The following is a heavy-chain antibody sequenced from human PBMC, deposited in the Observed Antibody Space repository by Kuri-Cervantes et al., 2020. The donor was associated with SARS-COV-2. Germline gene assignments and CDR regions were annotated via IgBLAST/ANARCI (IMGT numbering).Heavy chain of an antibody. J-gene: IGHJ4*02. V-gene: IGHV3-9*01. Sequence: SLKISCTASGFTFGDYAMSWVRQAPGKGLEWVSGISWNSGSIGYADSVKGRFIISRDNAKNSLYLQMNSLRAEDTALYYCAKDIDTASVVVPAAINFDYWGQGTLVTVSS. CDR2: ISWNSGSI. CDR1: GFTFGDYA. CDR3: AKDIDTASVVVPAAINFDY. D-gene: IGHD2-2*02.